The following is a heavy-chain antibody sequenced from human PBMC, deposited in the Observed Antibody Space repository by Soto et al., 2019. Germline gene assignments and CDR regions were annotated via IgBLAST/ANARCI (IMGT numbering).Heavy chain of an antibody. CDR3: ARGGFSNGYYFDY. CDR2: INGDGSQT. V-gene: IGHV3-74*01. J-gene: IGHJ4*02. CDR1: GFTFSTHW. D-gene: IGHD4-4*01. Sequence: GSLRLSCAASGFTFSTHWMHWVRQAPGKGLVWVSRINGDGSQTTYADSVKGRLTISRDNAKKTLYLQMNNLRVEDTAVYYCARGGFSNGYYFDYWSQGTLVTVSS.